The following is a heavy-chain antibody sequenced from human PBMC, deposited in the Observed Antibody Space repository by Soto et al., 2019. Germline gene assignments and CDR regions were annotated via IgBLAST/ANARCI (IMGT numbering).Heavy chain of an antibody. Sequence: SETLSLTFAVYGGSFSDYYWSWIRQPPGKGLEWIGEINHTGNTNYNPSLKSLGTISVDTSNNQFSLKLNSVTAADTDVYYCARGTALGCSSSSCFLDYWGQETLVTVSS. V-gene: IGHV4-34*01. CDR3: ARGTALGCSSSSCFLDY. CDR2: INHTGNT. D-gene: IGHD2-2*01. CDR1: GGSFSDYY. J-gene: IGHJ4*02.